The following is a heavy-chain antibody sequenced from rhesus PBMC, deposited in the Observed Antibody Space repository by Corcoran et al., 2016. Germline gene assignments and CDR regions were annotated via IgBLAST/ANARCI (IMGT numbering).Heavy chain of an antibody. CDR3: ARDCTGSGCYGAFDF. CDR1: GYSISSNY. V-gene: IGHV4-147*01. CDR2: IYGISGST. J-gene: IGHJ3*01. D-gene: IGHD2-21*01. Sequence: QVQLQESGPGLVKPSETLSLTCAVSGYSISSNYWSWIRQPPGKGLEWIGYIYGISGSTYYNPSLKSRVSISTDTSKNQFSRKLSSVTAADTAVYYCARDCTGSGCYGAFDFWGQGLRVTVSS.